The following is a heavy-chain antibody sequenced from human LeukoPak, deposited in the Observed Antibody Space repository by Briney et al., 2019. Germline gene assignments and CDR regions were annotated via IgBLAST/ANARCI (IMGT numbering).Heavy chain of an antibody. J-gene: IGHJ6*03. CDR3: AGSSGSSWYGGGTYYYYMDV. V-gene: IGHV4-59*01. CDR1: GGSISSYY. CDR2: MYYSGSS. Sequence: PSETLSLTCTGSGGSISSYYWSGIRQPRGEGLEWSGYMYYSGSSNYNPSLKSRVTISVDTSKNQFPLKLRPVTAADTAVYYCAGSSGSSWYGGGTYYYYMDVWGKGTTVIVSS. D-gene: IGHD6-13*01.